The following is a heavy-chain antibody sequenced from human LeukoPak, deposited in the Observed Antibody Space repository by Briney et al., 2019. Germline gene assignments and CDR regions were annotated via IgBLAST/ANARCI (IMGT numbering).Heavy chain of an antibody. CDR2: ISAYNGNT. CDR3: ARSAVGGVIVPFDY. D-gene: IGHD3-16*01. Sequence: GASVKVSCKASGYTFTSYGISWVRQAPGQGLEWMGWISAYNGNTNYAQKLQGRVTMTRDTSTSTVYMELSSLRSEDTAVYYCARSAVGGVIVPFDYWGQGTLVTVSS. V-gene: IGHV1-18*01. J-gene: IGHJ4*02. CDR1: GYTFTSYG.